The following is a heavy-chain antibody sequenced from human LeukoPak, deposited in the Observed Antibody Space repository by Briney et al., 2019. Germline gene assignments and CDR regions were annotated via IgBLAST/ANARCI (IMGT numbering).Heavy chain of an antibody. CDR1: GFTFSSYG. D-gene: IGHD3-10*01. CDR2: ISGSGGST. J-gene: IGHJ5*02. V-gene: IGHV3-23*01. CDR3: AKDHSQILWFGEPNWFDP. Sequence: GGSLRLSCAASGFTFSSYGMSWIRQAPGKGLEWVSAISGSGGSTYYADSVKGRFTISRDNSRNTLYLQMNSLRAEDTAVYYCAKDHSQILWFGEPNWFDPWGQGTLVTVSS.